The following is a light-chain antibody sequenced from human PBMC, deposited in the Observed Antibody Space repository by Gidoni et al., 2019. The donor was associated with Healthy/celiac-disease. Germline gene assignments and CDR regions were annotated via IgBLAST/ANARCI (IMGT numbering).Light chain of an antibody. CDR1: QSISSS. CDR2: AAS. J-gene: IGKJ1*01. Sequence: DIQMTPSTSPMSASIADRVTITSRASQSISSSLNWYQQKPGKAPKLLIYAASSVQSGFPSRFSGSGSGTDLTLTISRLQPEDFATYCCQQGYSTPWTFGQGTKVEIK. CDR3: QQGYSTPWT. V-gene: IGKV1-39*01.